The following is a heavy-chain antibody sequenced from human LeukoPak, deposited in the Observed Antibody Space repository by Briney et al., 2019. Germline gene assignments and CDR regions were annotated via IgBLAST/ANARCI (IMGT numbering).Heavy chain of an antibody. D-gene: IGHD3-3*01. CDR2: INSDGSST. J-gene: IGHJ4*02. CDR1: GFTFSSHW. CDR3: ATEYYDFWSGYYNKGDY. Sequence: PGGSLRLSCAASGFTFSSHWMHWVRQAPGKGLVWVSRINSDGSSTNYADSVKGRFTISRDNAKNTLYLQMNSLRAEDTAVYFCATEYYDFWSGYYNKGDYWGQGTLVTVSS. V-gene: IGHV3-74*01.